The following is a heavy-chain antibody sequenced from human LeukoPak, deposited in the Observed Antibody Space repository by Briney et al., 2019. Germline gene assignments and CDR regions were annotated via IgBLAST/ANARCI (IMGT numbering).Heavy chain of an antibody. CDR3: ARVFVGDGYNPYYFDY. CDR1: GFTFSSYS. V-gene: IGHV3-48*01. CDR2: ISSSSSTI. J-gene: IGHJ4*02. D-gene: IGHD5-24*01. Sequence: PGGSLRLSCAASGFTFSSYSMNWVRQAPGKGLGWVSYISSSSSTIYYADSVKGRFAISRDNAKNSLYLQMNSLRAEDTAVYYCARVFVGDGYNPYYFDYWGQGTLVTVSS.